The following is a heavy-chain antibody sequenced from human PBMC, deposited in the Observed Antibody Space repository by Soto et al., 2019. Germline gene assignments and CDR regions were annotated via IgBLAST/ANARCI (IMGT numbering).Heavy chain of an antibody. CDR2: TSNDGVNA. Sequence: QVQLVESGGGLVQPGRSLRLACAASGFTFSSYAMHWVRQPPGKGLEWVSATSNDGVNAYYADSVKGRFTISRDNYKNTLHLQTKNLGPEDTAFHYYVRDIRYYNSRVYYGFFDSGGQGTPVTVSS. J-gene: IGHJ5*01. CDR3: VRDIRYYNSRVYYGFFDS. CDR1: GFTFSSYA. D-gene: IGHD3-22*01. V-gene: IGHV3-30-3*01.